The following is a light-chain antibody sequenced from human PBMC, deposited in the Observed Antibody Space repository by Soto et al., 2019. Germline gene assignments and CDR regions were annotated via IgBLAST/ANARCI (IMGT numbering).Light chain of an antibody. J-gene: IGLJ2*01. CDR2: QDR. V-gene: IGLV3-1*01. CDR3: QAWDSSTVV. Sequence: SYELTQPPSVSVSPGQTASITCSGDKLGHKYACWYQQKPGQSPMLVIYQDRKRPSGIPERFSGSNSGNTATLTISGTQAMEEADYYCQAWDSSTVVFGGGTKLTVL. CDR1: KLGHKY.